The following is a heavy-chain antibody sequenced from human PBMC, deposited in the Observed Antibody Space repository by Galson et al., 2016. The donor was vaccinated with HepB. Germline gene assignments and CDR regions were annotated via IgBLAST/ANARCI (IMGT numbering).Heavy chain of an antibody. CDR1: GGRFSAYA. V-gene: IGHV1-69*13. D-gene: IGHD3-3*01. CDR2: IIPVFGRT. CDR3: ARAGRFLELPQHSMDV. J-gene: IGHJ4*02. Sequence: SVKVSCKASGGRFSAYAMSWVRQAPGQGLEWMGDIIPVFGRTNYAQKFQGRVTITADESTRTVYMELSSLRSDDTAVYFCARAGRFLELPQHSMDVWGQGTLVTVSS.